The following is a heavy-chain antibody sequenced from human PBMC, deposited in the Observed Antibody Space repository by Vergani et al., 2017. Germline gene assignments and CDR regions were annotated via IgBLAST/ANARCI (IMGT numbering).Heavy chain of an antibody. D-gene: IGHD2-15*01. J-gene: IGHJ3*01. V-gene: IGHV4-61*02. Sequence: QVQLQASGPGRVKPSQTLSLTCTMSGGSISAGYYFWSWMRQPAGQGLEWLGHISAGGNACHSPSLRTRVSMSVDTSKNQFSLTVTSVTAANTAIYFGARRSVGYYSGGKVHPLRTACDVWGHGTVVTVSS. CDR1: GGSISAGYYF. CDR3: ARRSVGYYSGGKVHPLRTACDV. CDR2: ISAGGNA.